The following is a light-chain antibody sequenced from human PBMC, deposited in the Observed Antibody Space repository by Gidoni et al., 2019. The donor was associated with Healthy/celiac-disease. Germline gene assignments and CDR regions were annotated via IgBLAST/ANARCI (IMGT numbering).Light chain of an antibody. J-gene: IGKJ2*01. CDR1: KGISNS. V-gene: IGKV1-NL1*01. CDR3: QQYYSTLGDT. Sequence: DIQMTQSPSSLSASVGDRVTITCRASKGISNSLAWYQQKPGKAPKLLLYAASRLESGVPSRFSGSGSGTDYTLTISSLQPEDFATYYCQQYYSTLGDTFGQGTKLEIK. CDR2: AAS.